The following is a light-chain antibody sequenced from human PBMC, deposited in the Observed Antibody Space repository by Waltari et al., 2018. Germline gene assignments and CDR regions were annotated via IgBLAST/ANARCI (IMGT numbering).Light chain of an antibody. CDR2: VNSDGSH. CDR1: SGHSRNT. Sequence: QLVLTQSPSASASLGASVKPTCTLSSGHSRNTIPWPQQQPEKGPRYLMKVNSDGSHSKGDEIPDRFSGSSSGAERYLTISSVQSEDEADYYCQTGGHGTWVFGGGTTLTVL. V-gene: IGLV4-69*01. J-gene: IGLJ3*02. CDR3: QTGGHGTWV.